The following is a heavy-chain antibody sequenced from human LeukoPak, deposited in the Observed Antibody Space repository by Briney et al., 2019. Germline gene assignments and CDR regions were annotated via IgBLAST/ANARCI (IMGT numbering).Heavy chain of an antibody. CDR2: ISGSGGST. D-gene: IGHD5-24*01. V-gene: IGHV3-23*01. J-gene: IGHJ3*02. CDR3: AKDRRDGYNYGGAFDI. CDR1: GFTFSSYS. Sequence: QSGGSLRLSCAASGFTFSSYSMYWVRQAPGKGLEWVSAISGSGGSTYYADSVKGRFTISRDNSKNTLYLQMNSLRAEDTAVYYCAKDRRDGYNYGGAFDIWGQGTMVTVSS.